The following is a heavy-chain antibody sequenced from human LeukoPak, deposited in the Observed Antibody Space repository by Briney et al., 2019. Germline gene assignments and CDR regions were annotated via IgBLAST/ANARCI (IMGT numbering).Heavy chain of an antibody. J-gene: IGHJ4*02. D-gene: IGHD3-3*01. CDR3: ARYSTYYDFWSGDKFIDY. Sequence: PGGSLRLSCAASVLTFRTYWMSWVRQAPGKGLEWVANIKHDGSEQYYVDSVKGRFTISRHNAENSLYLQMNSLRAEDTAMYYCARYSTYYDFWSGDKFIDYWGQGTLVTVSS. V-gene: IGHV3-7*01. CDR2: IKHDGSEQ. CDR1: VLTFRTYW.